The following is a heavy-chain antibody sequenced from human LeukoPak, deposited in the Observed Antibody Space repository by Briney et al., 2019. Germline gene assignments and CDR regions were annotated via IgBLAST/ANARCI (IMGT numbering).Heavy chain of an antibody. J-gene: IGHJ4*02. CDR2: INPNSGGT. Sequence: ASVKVSCKASGYTFTGYYMHWVRQAPGQGLEWMGWINPNSGGTNYAQKFQGRVTMTRDTSISTAYMELSRLRSDDTAVYYCAKDPTSAPTLIVVVTYFDYWGQGTLVTVSS. D-gene: IGHD2-21*02. CDR1: GYTFTGYY. CDR3: AKDPTSAPTLIVVVTYFDY. V-gene: IGHV1-2*02.